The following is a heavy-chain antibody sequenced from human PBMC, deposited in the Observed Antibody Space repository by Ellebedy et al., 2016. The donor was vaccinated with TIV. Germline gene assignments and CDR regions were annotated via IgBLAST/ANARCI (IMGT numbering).Heavy chain of an antibody. Sequence: GGSLRLXCAASGFTFSSYGMHWVRQAPGKGLEWVAVISYDGSNKYYADSVKGRFTISRDNSKNTLYLQMNSLRAEDTAVYYCARGDAGVVIDGDAFDIWGQGTMVTVSS. D-gene: IGHD3-3*01. CDR3: ARGDAGVVIDGDAFDI. CDR2: ISYDGSNK. CDR1: GFTFSSYG. J-gene: IGHJ3*02. V-gene: IGHV3-30*19.